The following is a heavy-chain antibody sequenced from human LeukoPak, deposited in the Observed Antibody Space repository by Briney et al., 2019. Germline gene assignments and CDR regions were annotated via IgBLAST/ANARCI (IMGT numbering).Heavy chain of an antibody. CDR1: GVSITNTFYY. CDR2: IYTTGGT. D-gene: IGHD1-14*01. J-gene: IGHJ4*02. V-gene: IGHV4-61*02. CDR3: ARRPDGHDY. Sequence: PSQTLSLTCTVSGVSITNTFYYWNWLRQPAGKGLEWIGRIYTTGGTDYNPSLKRRVTISLDTARNQFSLKLSSVAAADTAVYYCARRPDGHDYWGQGTLVTVSS.